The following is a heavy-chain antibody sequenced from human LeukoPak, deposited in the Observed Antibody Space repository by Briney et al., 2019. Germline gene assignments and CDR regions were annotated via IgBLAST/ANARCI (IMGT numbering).Heavy chain of an antibody. J-gene: IGHJ4*02. Sequence: SETLSLTCTVSGDSISSYFWSWVRQPAGKGLELIGRMYTSGNTIYTPSLKSRVSMSVDTSKNHLSLKVRSVTAADTAVYYCARDSGYDLSWGQGTLVTVSS. CDR1: GDSISSYF. CDR2: MYTSGNT. V-gene: IGHV4-4*07. D-gene: IGHD5-12*01. CDR3: ARDSGYDLS.